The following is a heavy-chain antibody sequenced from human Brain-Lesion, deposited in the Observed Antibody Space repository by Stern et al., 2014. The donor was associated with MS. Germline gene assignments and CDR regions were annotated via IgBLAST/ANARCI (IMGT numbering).Heavy chain of an antibody. CDR1: GGSISSGNYY. CDR3: AGGSREFPLPRFSFDN. CDR2: VYHSGST. V-gene: IGHV4-31*03. Sequence: QLQLQESGPGLVKPSQTLSLTCTVSGGSISSGNYYWSWIRHHPGKGLEWIGSVYHSGSTYYNPPLKSRVTTSVDTSKNQFSLQRPSVTAADPAVYYLAGGSREFPLPRFSFDNWGRGAWSPSPQ. D-gene: IGHD2-21*01. J-gene: IGHJ4*02.